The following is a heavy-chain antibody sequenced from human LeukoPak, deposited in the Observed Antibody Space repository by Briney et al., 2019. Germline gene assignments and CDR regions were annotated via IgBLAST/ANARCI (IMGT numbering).Heavy chain of an antibody. D-gene: IGHD3-3*01. CDR2: IKSKTDGGTT. CDR1: GFTFSNAW. Sequence: SGGSLRLSCAASGFTFSNAWMSWVRQAPGKGLEWVGRIKSKTDGGTTDYAAPVKGRFTISRDDSKNTLYLQMNSLKTEDTAVYYCTTDRAIFGGGHWGQGTLVTVSS. V-gene: IGHV3-15*01. CDR3: TTDRAIFGGGH. J-gene: IGHJ4*02.